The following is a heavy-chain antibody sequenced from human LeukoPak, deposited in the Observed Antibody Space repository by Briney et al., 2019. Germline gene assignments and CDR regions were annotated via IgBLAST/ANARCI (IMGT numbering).Heavy chain of an antibody. D-gene: IGHD3-10*01. CDR3: ARDRYGPREVTDAFDI. CDR2: ISAYNGNT. J-gene: IGHJ3*02. Sequence: ASVKVSCKASGYTFTSYGISWVRQAPGQGLEWMGWISAYNGNTNYAQRLQGRVTMTTDTSTSTAYMELRSLRSDDTAVYYCARDRYGPREVTDAFDIWGQGTMVTVSS. CDR1: GYTFTSYG. V-gene: IGHV1-18*01.